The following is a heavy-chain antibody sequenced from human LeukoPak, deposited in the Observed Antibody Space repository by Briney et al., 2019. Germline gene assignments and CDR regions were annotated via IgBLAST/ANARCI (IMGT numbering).Heavy chain of an antibody. J-gene: IGHJ3*02. CDR1: GFNVTSYA. CDR3: AKEPAKWLSDAFDI. Sequence: GGSLRLSCAASGFNVTSYAMNWVRQAPGKGLEWVSGFSGSGGSTYYADSAKGRFTISRDKSKNTLYLQMNSLRAEDTAVYYCAKEPAKWLSDAFDIWGQGTMVTVSS. V-gene: IGHV3-23*01. D-gene: IGHD3-22*01. CDR2: FSGSGGST.